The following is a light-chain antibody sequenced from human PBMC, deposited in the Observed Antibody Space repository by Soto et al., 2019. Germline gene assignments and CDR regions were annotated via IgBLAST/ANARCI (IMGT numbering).Light chain of an antibody. V-gene: IGLV1-40*01. CDR3: HSYDSSLSGSV. CDR1: SSNIGAGYD. J-gene: IGLJ3*02. CDR2: RNN. Sequence: QSVLTQPPSVSGAPGQRVTISCTGSSSNIGAGYDVHWYQQLPGTAPKLLIYRNNNRPSGVPDRFSGSKSGTSASLAITGHEAEDEADYYCHSYDSSLSGSVFGGGTKVTVL.